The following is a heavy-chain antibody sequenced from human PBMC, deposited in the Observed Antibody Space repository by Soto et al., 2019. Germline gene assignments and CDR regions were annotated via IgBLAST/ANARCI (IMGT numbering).Heavy chain of an antibody. CDR2: IYYSGST. D-gene: IGHD2-2*01. J-gene: IGHJ6*02. Sequence: SETLSLTCTVSGGSVGSGSYYWSWIRQPPGKGLEWIGYIYYSGSTNYNPSLKSRVTISVDTSKNQFSLKLSSVTAADTAVYYCARSGVYCSSTSCYYYYGMDVWGQGTTVTVS. CDR3: ARSGVYCSSTSCYYYYGMDV. V-gene: IGHV4-61*01. CDR1: GGSVGSGSYY.